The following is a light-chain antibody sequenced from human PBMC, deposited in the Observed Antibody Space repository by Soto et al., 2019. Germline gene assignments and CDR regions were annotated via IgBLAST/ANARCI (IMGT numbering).Light chain of an antibody. CDR2: EVS. Sequence: QSVLTQPPSASGSPGQSVTISCTGTGSDVGGYDYVSWYQQHPGKAPKLLIYEVSKRPSGVPDRFSGSKSGNTASLTVSGLQADDEADYYCSSYAGSNQGIFGGGTKLTVL. CDR3: SSYAGSNQGI. V-gene: IGLV2-8*01. CDR1: GSDVGGYDY. J-gene: IGLJ2*01.